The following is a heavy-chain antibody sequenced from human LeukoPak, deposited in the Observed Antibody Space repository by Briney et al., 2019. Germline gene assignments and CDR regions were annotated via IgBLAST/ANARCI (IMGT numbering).Heavy chain of an antibody. CDR1: GGSISSSNYY. D-gene: IGHD7-27*01. CDR2: IYYSGST. V-gene: IGHV4-39*01. Sequence: PSETLSLTCTVSGGSISSSNYYWGWIRQPPGKGLEWIGSIYYSGSTYYNPSLKSRVTISVVTSKNQFSLKLSSVTAADTAVYYCSDWGSDWGQGTLVTVSS. J-gene: IGHJ4*02. CDR3: SDWGSD.